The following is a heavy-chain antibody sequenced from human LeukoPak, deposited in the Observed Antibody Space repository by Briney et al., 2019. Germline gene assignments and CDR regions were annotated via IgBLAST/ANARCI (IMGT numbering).Heavy chain of an antibody. V-gene: IGHV4-4*02. CDR3: AREPTLCGGDCWNWFDP. J-gene: IGHJ5*02. Sequence: SETLSLTCAVSGGSISSSNWWSWVRQPPGKGLEWIGEIYHSGSTNYNPSLKSRVTISVDKSKNQFSLKLSSVTAADTAVYYCAREPTLCGGDCWNWFDPWGQGTLVTVSS. CDR2: IYHSGST. D-gene: IGHD2-21*02. CDR1: GGSISSSNW.